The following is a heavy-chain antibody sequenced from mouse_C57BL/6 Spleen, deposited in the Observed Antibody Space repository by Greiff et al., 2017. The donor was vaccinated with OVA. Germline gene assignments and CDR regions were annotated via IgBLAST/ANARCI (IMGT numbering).Heavy chain of an antibody. D-gene: IGHD2-5*01. CDR3: ARESNYWYFDV. V-gene: IGHV5-17*01. CDR2: ISSGSSTI. J-gene: IGHJ1*03. CDR1: GFTFSDYG. Sequence: EVQVVGSGGGLVKPGGSLKLSCAASGFTFSDYGMHWVRQAPEKGLEWVAYISSGSSTIYYADTVKGRFTISRDNAKNTLFLQMTSLRSEDTAMYYCARESNYWYFDVWGTGTTVTVSS.